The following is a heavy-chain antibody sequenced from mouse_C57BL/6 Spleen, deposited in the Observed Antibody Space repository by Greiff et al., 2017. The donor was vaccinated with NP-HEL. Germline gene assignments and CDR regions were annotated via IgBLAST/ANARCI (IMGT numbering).Heavy chain of an antibody. D-gene: IGHD1-1*01. Sequence: EVHLVESGTVLARPGASVKMSCKTSGYTFTSYWMHWVKQRPGQGLEWIGAIYPGNSDTSYNQKFKGKAKLTAVTSASTAYMELSSLTNEDSAVYYCTRSIYYYGSSYGYYAMDYWGQGTSVTVSS. CDR2: IYPGNSDT. CDR1: GYTFTSYW. CDR3: TRSIYYYGSSYGYYAMDY. V-gene: IGHV1-5*01. J-gene: IGHJ4*01.